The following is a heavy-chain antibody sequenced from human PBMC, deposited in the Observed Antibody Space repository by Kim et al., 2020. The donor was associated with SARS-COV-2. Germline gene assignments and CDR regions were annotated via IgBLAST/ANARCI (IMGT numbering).Heavy chain of an antibody. V-gene: IGHV3-48*02. CDR1: GFTFSSYS. D-gene: IGHD3-22*01. J-gene: IGHJ6*02. CDR3: ARDRIPYYYDSSGYRAGGMDG. Sequence: GGSLRLSCAASGFTFSSYSMNWVRQAPGKRLEWVSYISSSSSTIYYADSAKGRFTISRDNAKNSLYLQMNSLRDEDTAVYYCARDRIPYYYDSSGYRAGGMDGWGQGTTVTVSS. CDR2: ISSSSSTI.